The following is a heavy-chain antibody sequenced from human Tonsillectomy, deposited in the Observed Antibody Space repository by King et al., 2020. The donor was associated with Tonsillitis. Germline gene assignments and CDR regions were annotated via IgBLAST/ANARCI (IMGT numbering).Heavy chain of an antibody. D-gene: IGHD6-19*01. CDR3: AKEIKQVAGDWYFDL. J-gene: IGHJ2*01. V-gene: IGHV3-30*18. CDR1: GFTFSRYG. CDR2: IGNDGSVT. Sequence: VQLVESGGGVVQPGRSLRLSCAASGFTFSRYGMHWVRQSPGEGLEWVAVIGNDGSVTYYADSVKGRFTLSRDNSVNTLYMQMNSLRVEDTAVFYCAKEIKQVAGDWYFDLWGRGTLVIVSS.